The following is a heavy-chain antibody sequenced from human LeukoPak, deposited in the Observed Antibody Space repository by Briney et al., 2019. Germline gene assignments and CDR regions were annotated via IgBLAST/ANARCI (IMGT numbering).Heavy chain of an antibody. CDR2: IKSDGSST. D-gene: IGHD6-25*01. V-gene: IGHV3-74*03. J-gene: IGHJ6*02. CDR3: ARDRAAGGGMDV. CDR1: GFTFSSYW. Sequence: GGSLRLSCAVSGFTFSSYWMHWVRQAPGKGLVWVSRIKSDGSSTKYADSVKGRFTISRDNAKNTLYLQMNSLRAEDTAVYYCARDRAAGGGMDVWGQGTTVTVSS.